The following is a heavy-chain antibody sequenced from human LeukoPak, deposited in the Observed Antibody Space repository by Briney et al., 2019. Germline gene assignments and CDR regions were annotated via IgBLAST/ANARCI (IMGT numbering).Heavy chain of an antibody. D-gene: IGHD6-19*01. J-gene: IGHJ6*02. CDR3: ARWYGAVAGTGGMDV. CDR2: IYPGDSDT. Sequence: GGSLQISCKGSGYSFTSYWIGWVRQMPGKGLGWMGIIYPGDSDTRYSPSFQGQVTISADKSICTAYLQWSSLKASDTAMYYCARWYGAVAGTGGMDVWGQGTTVTVSS. CDR1: GYSFTSYW. V-gene: IGHV5-51*01.